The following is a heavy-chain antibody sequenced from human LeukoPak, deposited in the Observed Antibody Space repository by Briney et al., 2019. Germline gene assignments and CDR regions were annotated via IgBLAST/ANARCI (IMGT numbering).Heavy chain of an antibody. D-gene: IGHD3-22*01. CDR2: ISSSSSYI. Sequence: GSLRLSCAASGFTFSSYSMNWVRQAPGKGLEWVSSISSSSSYIYYADSVKGRFTISRDNAKNSLYLQMNSLRAEDTAVYYCAREGRIGSSGSTPQVWGQGTLVTVSS. V-gene: IGHV3-21*01. CDR1: GFTFSSYS. CDR3: AREGRIGSSGSTPQV. J-gene: IGHJ4*02.